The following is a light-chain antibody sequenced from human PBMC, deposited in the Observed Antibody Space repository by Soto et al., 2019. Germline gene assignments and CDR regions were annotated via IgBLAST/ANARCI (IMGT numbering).Light chain of an antibody. CDR3: CSYAASRTFDVI. J-gene: IGLJ2*01. CDR1: NSDVGNYNL. CDR2: EVN. Sequence: QSVLTQPASVSGSPGQSITISCTGTNSDVGNYNLVSWYQQHPGKVPKLIVYEVNERPSGVSSRFSGSKSGNTASLTISGLQPEDEADYYCCSYAASRTFDVIFGGGTKLTVL. V-gene: IGLV2-23*02.